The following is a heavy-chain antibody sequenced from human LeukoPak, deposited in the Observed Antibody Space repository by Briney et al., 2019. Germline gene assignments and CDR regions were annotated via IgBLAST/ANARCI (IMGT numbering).Heavy chain of an antibody. J-gene: IGHJ2*01. Sequence: GASVKVSCKASGYTFTSYDINWVRQATGQGLEWMGWMNPNSGNTGYAQKFQGRVTMTRNTSISTAYMELSSLRSEDTAVYYCARGRTIPAARKRFWFDPWGRGTLVTVSS. CDR1: GYTFTSYD. V-gene: IGHV1-8*01. CDR2: MNPNSGNT. CDR3: ARGRTIPAARKRFWFDP. D-gene: IGHD2-2*01.